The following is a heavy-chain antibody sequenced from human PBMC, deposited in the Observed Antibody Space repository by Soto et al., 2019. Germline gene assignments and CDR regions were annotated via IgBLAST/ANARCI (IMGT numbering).Heavy chain of an antibody. V-gene: IGHV1-69*01. D-gene: IGHD6-19*01. CDR1: GGTFSSYA. CDR2: IIPIFGTA. CDR3: ARDSSGWSYYYYYGMDV. J-gene: IGHJ6*02. Sequence: QVQLVQSGAEVKKPGSSVKVSCKASGGTFSSYAISWVRQAPGQGLEWMGGIIPIFGTANYAQKFQGRVTITADESTSTDYMELSSLRSEDTAVYYCARDSSGWSYYYYYGMDVWGQGTTVTVSS.